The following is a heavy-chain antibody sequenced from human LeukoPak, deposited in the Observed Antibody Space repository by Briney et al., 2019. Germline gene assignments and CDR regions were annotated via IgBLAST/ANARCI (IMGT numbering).Heavy chain of an antibody. Sequence: SETLSLTCTVSGGSISSGDYYWSWIRQPPGKGLEWIGYIYYSGSTYYNPSLKSRVTISVDTSKNQFSLKLSSVTAADTAVYYCARHNWSGSYYTEYYWGQGTLVTVSS. D-gene: IGHD1-26*01. CDR2: IYYSGST. J-gene: IGHJ4*02. CDR1: GGSISSGDYY. V-gene: IGHV4-30-4*01. CDR3: ARHNWSGSYYTEYY.